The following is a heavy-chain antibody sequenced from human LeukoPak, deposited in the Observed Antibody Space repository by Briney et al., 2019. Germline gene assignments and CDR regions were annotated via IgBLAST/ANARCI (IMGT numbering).Heavy chain of an antibody. V-gene: IGHV1-18*01. CDR2: ISAYNGNT. D-gene: IGHD6-19*01. CDR3: ARLRSSGWSLYYFDY. J-gene: IGHJ4*02. Sequence: GASVKVSCKASGGTFSSYAISWVRQAPGQGLEWMGWISAYNGNTNYAQKLQGRVTMTTDTSTSTAYMELRSLRSDDTAVYYCARLRSSGWSLYYFDYWGQGTLVTVSS. CDR1: GGTFSSYA.